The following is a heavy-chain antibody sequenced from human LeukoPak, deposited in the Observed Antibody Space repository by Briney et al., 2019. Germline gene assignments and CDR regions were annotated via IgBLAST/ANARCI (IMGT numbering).Heavy chain of an antibody. D-gene: IGHD3-9*01. CDR3: AVDLRYFDWLLPNYFDY. Sequence: GSSVKVSCKASGGTFSSYTISWVRQAPGQGLEWMGRIIPILGIANYAQKFQGRVTITADKSTSTAYMELSSLRSEDTAVYYYAVDLRYFDWLLPNYFDYWGQGTLVTVSS. J-gene: IGHJ4*02. CDR1: GGTFSSYT. CDR2: IIPILGIA. V-gene: IGHV1-69*02.